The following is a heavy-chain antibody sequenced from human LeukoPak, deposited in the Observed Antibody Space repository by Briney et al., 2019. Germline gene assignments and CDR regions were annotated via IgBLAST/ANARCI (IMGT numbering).Heavy chain of an antibody. Sequence: ASVKVSCRASGYTFTSYYMHWVRQAPGQGLEWMGIINPSGGSTSYAQKFQGRVTMTRDTSTSTVYMELSSLRSEDTAVYYRARGPGYDFWSGQSYYYMDVWGKGTTVTVSS. D-gene: IGHD3-3*01. CDR2: INPSGGST. J-gene: IGHJ6*03. CDR3: ARGPGYDFWSGQSYYYMDV. CDR1: GYTFTSYY. V-gene: IGHV1-46*01.